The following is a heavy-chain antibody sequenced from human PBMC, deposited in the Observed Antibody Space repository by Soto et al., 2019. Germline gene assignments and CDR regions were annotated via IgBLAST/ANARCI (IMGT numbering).Heavy chain of an antibody. J-gene: IGHJ6*02. V-gene: IGHV1-69*01. CDR2: IIPIFGSA. Sequence: QVQLVQSGAEVKKPGSSVKVSCKAPGGTLSSYAINWVRQAPGQGLEWMGGIIPIFGSANYAPKFQGRVKISADESTSTAYMEVSSLRSEETAVYYCAGTREIPYYHGMDVWGQGTTVTVSS. CDR1: GGTLSSYA. CDR3: AGTREIPYYHGMDV. D-gene: IGHD2-2*02.